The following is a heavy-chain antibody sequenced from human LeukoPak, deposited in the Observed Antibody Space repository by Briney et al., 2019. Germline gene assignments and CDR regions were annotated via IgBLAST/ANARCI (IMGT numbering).Heavy chain of an antibody. Sequence: GGSLRLSCAASGFTFSSYAMHWVRQAPGKGLEWVAVISYDGSNKYYADSVKGRFTISRDNSKDTLYLQMNSLRAEDTAVYFCAKVKWKLIGYFDYWGQGTLVTVSS. J-gene: IGHJ4*02. CDR2: ISYDGSNK. CDR3: AKVKWKLIGYFDY. V-gene: IGHV3-30-3*01. CDR1: GFTFSSYA. D-gene: IGHD1-20*01.